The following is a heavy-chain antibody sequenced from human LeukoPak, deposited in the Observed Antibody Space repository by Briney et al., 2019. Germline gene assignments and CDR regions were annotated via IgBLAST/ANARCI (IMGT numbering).Heavy chain of an antibody. V-gene: IGHV4-4*07. CDR1: GGSISSYY. CDR3: AREGPAASTFFYYFMDV. J-gene: IGHJ6*03. CDR2: MYTTGAT. D-gene: IGHD2-2*01. Sequence: SETLSLTCTVSGGSISSYYWSWIRQPPGKGLEWIGRMYTTGATNYNPSLKSRATMSVDPSKNHLSLTLTSVTAADRAVYYCAREGPAASTFFYYFMDVWGTGTTVTVSS.